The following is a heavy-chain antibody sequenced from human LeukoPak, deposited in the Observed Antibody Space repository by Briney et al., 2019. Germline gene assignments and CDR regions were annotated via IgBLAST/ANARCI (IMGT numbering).Heavy chain of an antibody. J-gene: IGHJ4*02. CDR3: ARDKRLGAVAGPYYFDY. V-gene: IGHV3-48*02. D-gene: IGHD6-19*01. CDR2: ISSSSSTI. Sequence: PGGSLRLSCAASGFTFSSYIMNWVRQAPGKGLEWVSYISSSSSTIYYADSVKGRFTISRDNAKNSLYLQMNSLRDEDTAVYYCARDKRLGAVAGPYYFDYWGQGTLVTVSS. CDR1: GFTFSSYI.